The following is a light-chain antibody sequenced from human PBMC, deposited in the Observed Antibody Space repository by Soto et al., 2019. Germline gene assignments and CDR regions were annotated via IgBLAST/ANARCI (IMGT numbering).Light chain of an antibody. CDR1: QSISTW. J-gene: IGKJ2*01. Sequence: DIQMTQSPSTLSASVGDSVTITCRASQSISTWLAWYQQKPREAPKLLIYKASSLETGVPSRFSGSGSGTEFTLTISTLQPDDFATYYCQQYNSYPYTFGQGTKLEIK. CDR3: QQYNSYPYT. CDR2: KAS. V-gene: IGKV1-5*03.